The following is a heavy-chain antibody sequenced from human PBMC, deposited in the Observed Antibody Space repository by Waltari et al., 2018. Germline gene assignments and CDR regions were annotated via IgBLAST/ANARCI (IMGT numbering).Heavy chain of an antibody. V-gene: IGHV3-7*01. CDR3: ARDGGDNSGWFGFDP. D-gene: IGHD6-19*01. Sequence: EVRLVESGGGLVQPGGSLRLSCAAPGFPFSVHCMSWVRQVPGKGLEWVAKVKPDGGERHYVDSVNGRVTSARDNAKNSLYLQMNSLRVEDTALYSCARDGGDNSGWFGFDPWGQGTLVTVSS. CDR1: GFPFSVHC. J-gene: IGHJ5*02. CDR2: VKPDGGER.